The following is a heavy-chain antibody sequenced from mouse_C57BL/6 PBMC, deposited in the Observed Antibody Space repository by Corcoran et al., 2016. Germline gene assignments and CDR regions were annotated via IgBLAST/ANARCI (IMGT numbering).Heavy chain of an antibody. Sequence: EVQLQQSGPELVKPGASVKISCKASGYTFTDYYMNWVKQSHGKSLEWIGDINPNNGGTSYNQKFKGKATLTVDKSSSTAYMELRSLTSEDSAVYYCQGYFDVWGTGTTVTVSS. CDR1: GYTFTDYY. CDR2: INPNNGGT. CDR3: QGYFDV. J-gene: IGHJ1*03. V-gene: IGHV1-26*01.